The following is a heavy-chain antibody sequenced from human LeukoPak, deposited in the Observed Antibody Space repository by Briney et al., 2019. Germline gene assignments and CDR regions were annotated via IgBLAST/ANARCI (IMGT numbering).Heavy chain of an antibody. V-gene: IGHV3-23*01. CDR2: ISGTTGRT. Sequence: GGSLRLSCATSGFTFTSHAMTWVRQAPGKGLEWVSGISGTTGRTFYGDSVKGRFTVSRDNSRDTLYLQMNSLRAEDTAVYYCARVWSSGYTKDYWGQGTLVTVSS. CDR3: ARVWSSGYTKDY. J-gene: IGHJ4*02. D-gene: IGHD3-22*01. CDR1: GFTFTSHA.